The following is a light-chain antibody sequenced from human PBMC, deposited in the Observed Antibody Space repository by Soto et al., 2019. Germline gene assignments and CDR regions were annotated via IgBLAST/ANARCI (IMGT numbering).Light chain of an antibody. V-gene: IGLV2-14*01. Sequence: QSVLTQPASVSGSPGQSITISCTGTSRDAGGYKVVSWYQQHPGKAPKLMIYEVSNRPSGVSNRFSGSKSGNTASLTISGLQAEDEADYYCSSYTTSSTRVFGGGTQLTVL. CDR1: SRDAGGYKV. CDR3: SSYTTSSTRV. J-gene: IGLJ3*02. CDR2: EVS.